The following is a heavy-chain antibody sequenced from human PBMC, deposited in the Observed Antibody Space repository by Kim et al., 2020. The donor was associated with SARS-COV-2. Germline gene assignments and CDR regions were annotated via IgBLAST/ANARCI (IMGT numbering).Heavy chain of an antibody. D-gene: IGHD2-21*02. J-gene: IGHJ4*02. V-gene: IGHV3-30*18. Sequence: GGSLRLSCAASGFTFSSYGMHWVRQAPGKGLEWVAVISYDGSNKYYADSVKGRFTISRDNSKNTLYLQMNSLRAEDTAVYYCAKGGVALTADTFDYWGQGTLVTVSS. CDR2: ISYDGSNK. CDR3: AKGGVALTADTFDY. CDR1: GFTFSSYG.